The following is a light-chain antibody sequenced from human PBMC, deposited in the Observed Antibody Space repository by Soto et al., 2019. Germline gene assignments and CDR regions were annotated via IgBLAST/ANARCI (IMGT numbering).Light chain of an antibody. J-gene: IGKJ2*01. CDR1: QSVSSY. CDR2: DAS. V-gene: IGKV3-11*01. CDR3: QQRTNWPGGT. Sequence: EILLTQSPATLSLSPGERATLSCRASQSVSSYLAWYQQKPGQAPRLLIYDASNRATGIPARFSGSGSGTDFTLTISSLEPEDFAVYYCQQRTNWPGGTFGQGTKLEIK.